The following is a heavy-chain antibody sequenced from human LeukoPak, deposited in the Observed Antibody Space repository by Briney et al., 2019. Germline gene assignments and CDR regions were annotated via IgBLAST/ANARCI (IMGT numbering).Heavy chain of an antibody. CDR1: GFTFSSYA. CDR2: IRYDGSNK. J-gene: IGHJ4*02. CDR3: AKVGLLDIVAQLRTRPNYYFDY. V-gene: IGHV3-30*02. D-gene: IGHD5-12*01. Sequence: GSLRLSCTASGFTFSSYAMHWVRQAPGKGLEWVAFIRYDGSNKYYADSVKGRFTISRDNSKNTVYLQMNSLRAEDTAVYYCAKVGLLDIVAQLRTRPNYYFDYWGQGTLVTVSS.